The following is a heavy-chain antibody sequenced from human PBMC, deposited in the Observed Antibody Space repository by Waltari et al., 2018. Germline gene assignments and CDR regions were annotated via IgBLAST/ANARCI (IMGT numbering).Heavy chain of an antibody. Sequence: QVQLVESGGGVVQPGRSLRLSCAASGFTSSNYGMQWFRQAPGKGLEWVALISYDGSDKYYADSVKGRFTISRDNSRNTLYLQMNSLRAEDTAVYYCAEDLYCTSTSCQDFWGQGTLVTVSS. D-gene: IGHD2-2*01. CDR2: ISYDGSDK. J-gene: IGHJ4*02. CDR1: GFTSSNYG. V-gene: IGHV3-30*18. CDR3: AEDLYCTSTSCQDF.